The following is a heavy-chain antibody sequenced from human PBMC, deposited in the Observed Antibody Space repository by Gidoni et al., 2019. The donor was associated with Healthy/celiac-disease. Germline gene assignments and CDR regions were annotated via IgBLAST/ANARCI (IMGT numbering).Heavy chain of an antibody. V-gene: IGHV3-48*04. CDR1: GFTFSSYS. CDR3: ARDGSKAAAGYYYYYGMDV. D-gene: IGHD6-13*01. J-gene: IGHJ6*02. Sequence: EVQLVESGGGLVQPGGSLRLSCAASGFTFSSYSMNWVRQAPGQGLEWVSYMSSSSSTIYYADSVKGRFTISRDNAKNSLYLQMHSLRAEDTAVYYCARDGSKAAAGYYYYYGMDVWGQGTTVTVSS. CDR2: MSSSSSTI.